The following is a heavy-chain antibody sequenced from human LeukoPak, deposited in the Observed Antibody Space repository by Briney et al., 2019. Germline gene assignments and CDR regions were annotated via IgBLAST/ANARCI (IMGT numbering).Heavy chain of an antibody. CDR3: ARRGEGPAAILGMDV. Sequence: SETLSLTCTVSGGSISSSSYYWGWIRQAPGKGLGWIGSIYYSGSTYYNPSLKSRVTISVDTSKNQFSLKLSSVTAADTAVYYCARRGEGPAAILGMDVWGQGTTVTVSS. D-gene: IGHD2-2*01. CDR2: IYYSGST. CDR1: GGSISSSSYY. J-gene: IGHJ6*02. V-gene: IGHV4-39*01.